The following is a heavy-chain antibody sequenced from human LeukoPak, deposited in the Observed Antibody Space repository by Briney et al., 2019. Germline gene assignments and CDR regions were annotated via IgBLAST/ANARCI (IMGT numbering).Heavy chain of an antibody. D-gene: IGHD5/OR15-5a*01. Sequence: AGESLKISCKGSGYSFTSYWIGWVRQMPGKGLEWMVIIYPGDSDTRYSPSFQGQVTISADKSIGTAYLQWSSLKASDTAMYYGARLYYSNWFDPWGQGTPVTVSS. CDR2: IYPGDSDT. J-gene: IGHJ5*02. CDR3: ARLYYSNWFDP. V-gene: IGHV5-51*01. CDR1: GYSFTSYW.